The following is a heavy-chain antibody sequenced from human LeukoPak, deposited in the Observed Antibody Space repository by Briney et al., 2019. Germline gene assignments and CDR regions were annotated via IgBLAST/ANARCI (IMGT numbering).Heavy chain of an antibody. D-gene: IGHD2-2*01. V-gene: IGHV3-48*02. CDR3: TRGRYQFLGPNDS. Sequence: GGSLRLSCAVSGFSISNYWMTWARQAPGKGLEWISYITTNSVMFYADSVEGRLTISRDNDQNSVYLQMSVLRDDDTAVYYCTRGRYQFLGPNDSWGQGALVTVSS. CDR2: ITTNSVM. J-gene: IGHJ5*01. CDR1: GFSISNYW.